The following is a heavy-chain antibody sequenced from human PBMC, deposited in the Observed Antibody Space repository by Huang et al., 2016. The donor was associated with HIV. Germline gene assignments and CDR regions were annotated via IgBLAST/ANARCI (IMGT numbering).Heavy chain of an antibody. Sequence: QVQLQESGPGLVKPSENLSLTCTVSGGSISTDYWSWIRQPPGKGLEWIGRIDYSGSTSYSPSLKSRVTILLDTAKTQIYLRVSSVTAADTAMYYGARDHHGFWRGYRRMYFFGQWGQGTLVTVSS. V-gene: IGHV4-59*01. CDR2: IDYSGST. CDR1: GGSISTDY. D-gene: IGHD3-3*01. CDR3: ARDHHGFWRGYRRMYFFGQ. J-gene: IGHJ4*02.